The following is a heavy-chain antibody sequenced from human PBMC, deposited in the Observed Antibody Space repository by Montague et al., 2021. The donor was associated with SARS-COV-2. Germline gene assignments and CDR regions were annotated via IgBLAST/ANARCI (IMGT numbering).Heavy chain of an antibody. Sequence: SETLSLTCTVSGGSISSSSYYWGWIRQPPGKGLEWIGSIYYSGSTYYNPSLKSRVTISVDTSKNQLSLKLSSVTAADTAVYYCARLRDIVVVPAAFDYWGQGTLVTVSS. CDR2: IYYSGST. CDR3: ARLRDIVVVPAAFDY. CDR1: GGSISSSSYY. D-gene: IGHD2-2*01. J-gene: IGHJ4*02. V-gene: IGHV4-39*01.